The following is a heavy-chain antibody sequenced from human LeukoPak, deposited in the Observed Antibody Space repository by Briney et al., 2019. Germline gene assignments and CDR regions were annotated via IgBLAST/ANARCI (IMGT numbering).Heavy chain of an antibody. V-gene: IGHV7-4-1*02. J-gene: IGHJ4*02. D-gene: IGHD2-15*01. CDR1: GYTFTSYA. CDR3: ARASCSGGSCYPDFDY. Sequence: ASVKVSCKASGYTFTSYAMNWVRQAPGQGLEWMGWINTNTGNPTYAQGFTGRFVFSLDTSVSTAYLQISSLKAEDTAVYYCARASCSGGSCYPDFDYWGQGTLVTVSS. CDR2: INTNTGNP.